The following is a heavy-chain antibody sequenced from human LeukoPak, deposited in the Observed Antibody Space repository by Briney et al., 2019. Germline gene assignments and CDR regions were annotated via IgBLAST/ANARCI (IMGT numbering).Heavy chain of an antibody. Sequence: ASVKVSCKASGYTFTDYYMHWVRQAPRQGLEWMGWINPNSGGTNFAQKFQGRVTMTRDTSISTGYMELTSLSSDDTAVYYCARAGGGGTTMNWFDPWGQGTLVTVSS. V-gene: IGHV1-2*02. CDR1: GYTFTDYY. CDR3: ARAGGGGTTMNWFDP. CDR2: INPNSGGT. D-gene: IGHD2-15*01. J-gene: IGHJ5*02.